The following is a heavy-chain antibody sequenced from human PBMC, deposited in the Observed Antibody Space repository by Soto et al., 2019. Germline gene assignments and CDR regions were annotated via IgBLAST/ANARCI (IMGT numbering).Heavy chain of an antibody. CDR2: ISYDGNNR. CDR3: AIDLPPYFDILTGYFASWFDP. Sequence: QVQLVESGGGVVQPGRSLRLSCAASGFIFSHYAMHWVRQAPGKGLEWVAVISYDGNNRYYGDSVKGRFTISRDNSKNTLDLQMNSLRADDTAFYYCAIDLPPYFDILTGYFASWFDPWGQGTLVTVSS. D-gene: IGHD3-9*01. CDR1: GFIFSHYA. V-gene: IGHV3-30*03. J-gene: IGHJ5*02.